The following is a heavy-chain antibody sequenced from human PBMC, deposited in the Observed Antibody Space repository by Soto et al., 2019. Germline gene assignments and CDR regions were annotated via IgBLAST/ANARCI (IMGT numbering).Heavy chain of an antibody. CDR2: INPSGGST. V-gene: IGHV1-46*03. J-gene: IGHJ6*02. CDR3: ARGLGSGWNYYYGMDV. CDR1: GYTFTSYY. Sequence: ASVKVSCKASGYTFTSYYMHCVRQAPGQGLEWMGIINPSGGSTSYAQKFQGRVTMTRDTSTSTVYMELSSLRSEDTAVYYCARGLGSGWNYYYGMDVWGQGTTVTVSS. D-gene: IGHD6-19*01.